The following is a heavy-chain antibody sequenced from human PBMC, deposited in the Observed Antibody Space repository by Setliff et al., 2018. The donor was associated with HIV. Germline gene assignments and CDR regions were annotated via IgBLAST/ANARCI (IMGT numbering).Heavy chain of an antibody. CDR3: ATEQQWLAQGLGGTHY. CDR2: INSDGSST. J-gene: IGHJ4*02. Sequence: GGSLRLSCVASGFTFSPYWLHWVRQAPGKGLVWVSLINSDGSSTRYADSVKGRFTISRDNSKSTLFLQMNTLRAEDTAVYYCATEQQWLAQGLGGTHYWGQGTLVTVSS. V-gene: IGHV3-74*01. D-gene: IGHD6-19*01. CDR1: GFTFSPYW.